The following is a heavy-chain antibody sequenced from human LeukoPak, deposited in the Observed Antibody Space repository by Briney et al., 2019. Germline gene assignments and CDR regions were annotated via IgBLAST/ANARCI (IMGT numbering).Heavy chain of an antibody. J-gene: IGHJ4*02. V-gene: IGHV1-2*02. CDR2: INPNSGGT. CDR3: ARVDTAMVIDY. Sequence: GASVKVSCKASGYTFTGYYMHWVRQAPGQGLEWMGWINPNSGGTNYAQKFQGRVTITADKSTSTAYMELSSLRSEDTAVYYCARVDTAMVIDYWGQGTLVTVSS. CDR1: GYTFTGYY. D-gene: IGHD5-18*01.